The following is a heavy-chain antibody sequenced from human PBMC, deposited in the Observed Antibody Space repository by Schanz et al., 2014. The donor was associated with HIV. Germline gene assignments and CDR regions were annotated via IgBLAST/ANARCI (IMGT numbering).Heavy chain of an antibody. V-gene: IGHV3-48*04. J-gene: IGHJ6*02. CDR1: GFTFTNYA. CDR3: ARGSGPYYYYYGMDV. D-gene: IGHD3-10*01. Sequence: EVKLLESGGDLVQPGKSLKLSCAASGFTFTNYAMTWVRQAPGKGLEWLSYMSGSGRTFYYADSVKGRFTISRDNAKNSLYLQMNSLRAEDTAVYYCARGSGPYYYYYGMDVWGQGTTVTVSS. CDR2: MSGSGRTF.